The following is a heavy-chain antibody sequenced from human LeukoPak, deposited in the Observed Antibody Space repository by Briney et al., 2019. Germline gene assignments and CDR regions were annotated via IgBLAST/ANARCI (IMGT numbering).Heavy chain of an antibody. CDR1: GGSTVGYC. J-gene: IGHJ4*02. D-gene: IGHD2-15*01. Sequence: SETLSLTCTVSGGSTVGYCWSWIRQPAGKGLEWIGRLFTNEDTYYNPPLRSRVTMSVDTSKNRFSLTLTSVTAADTAVYYCARDEGVRGLLDYWGQGTLVTVSS. CDR3: ARDEGVRGLLDY. V-gene: IGHV4-4*07. CDR2: LFTNEDT.